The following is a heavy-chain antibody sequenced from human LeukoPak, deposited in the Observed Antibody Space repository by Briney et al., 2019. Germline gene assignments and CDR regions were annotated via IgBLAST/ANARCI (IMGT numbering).Heavy chain of an antibody. D-gene: IGHD6-19*01. V-gene: IGHV3-48*01. CDR2: ITNNGSTI. CDR3: ARDQWLAYYYHGMDV. CDR1: KFTFSLYN. J-gene: IGHJ6*02. Sequence: GGSPRLSCEASKFTFSLYNMNWVRQAPGKGLEWVSYITNNGSTIYYADSVKGRFTISRDKAENSLYLQMNSLRAEDTAIYYCARDQWLAYYYHGMDVWGQGTTVTVSS.